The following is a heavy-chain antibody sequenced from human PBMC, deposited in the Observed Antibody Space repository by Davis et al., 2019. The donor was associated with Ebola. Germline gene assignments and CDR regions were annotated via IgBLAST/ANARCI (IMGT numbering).Heavy chain of an antibody. CDR1: GGSISSSSYY. D-gene: IGHD3-3*01. CDR2: IYYSGST. CDR3: ARGDFYDFWNNWFDP. Sequence: GSLRLSCTVSGGSISSSSYYWGWIRQPPGKGLEWIGSIYYSGSTYYNPSLKSRVTISVDTSKNQFSLKLSSVTAADTAVYYCARGDFYDFWNNWFDPWGQGTLVTVSS. J-gene: IGHJ5*02. V-gene: IGHV4-39*01.